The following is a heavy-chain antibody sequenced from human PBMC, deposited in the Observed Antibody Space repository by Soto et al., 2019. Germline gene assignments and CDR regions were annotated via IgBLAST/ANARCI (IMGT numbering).Heavy chain of an antibody. Sequence: PSETLSLTCTVSGGSISSSSYYWGWIRQPPGKGLEWIGSIYYSGSTYYNPSLKSRVTISVDTSKNQFSLKLSSVTAADTAVYYCARRLPGGYSYVRDDAFDIWAQGTMVPVS. D-gene: IGHD5-18*01. CDR2: IYYSGST. CDR1: GGSISSSSYY. V-gene: IGHV4-39*01. J-gene: IGHJ3*02. CDR3: ARRLPGGYSYVRDDAFDI.